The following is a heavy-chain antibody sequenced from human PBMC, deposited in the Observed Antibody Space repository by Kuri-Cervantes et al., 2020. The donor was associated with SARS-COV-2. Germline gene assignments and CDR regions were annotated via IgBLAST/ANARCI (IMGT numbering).Heavy chain of an antibody. CDR2: ISAYNGNT. CDR1: GYTFTSYD. J-gene: IGHJ6*03. Sequence: ASVKVSCKASGYTFTSYDINWVRQATGQGLEWMGWISAYNGNTNYAQKLQGRVTMTTDTSTSTAYMELRSLRSDDTAVYYCARSYYDFWSGYKRTYYYYYYMDVWGKGTTVTVSS. CDR3: ARSYYDFWSGYKRTYYYYYYMDV. D-gene: IGHD3-3*01. V-gene: IGHV1-18*01.